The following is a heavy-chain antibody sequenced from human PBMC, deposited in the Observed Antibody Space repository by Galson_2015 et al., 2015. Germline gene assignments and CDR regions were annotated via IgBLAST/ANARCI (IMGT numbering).Heavy chain of an antibody. J-gene: IGHJ4*02. CDR2: ISSTGTT. CDR1: GFIFNTYS. V-gene: IGHV3-48*02. CDR3: ARDRTGYCSGGTCYYPFDF. D-gene: IGHD2-15*01. Sequence: SLRLSCAASGFIFNTYSLNWVRQAPGKGLQWVSYISSTGTTDYADSVKGRFTISRDNAKKSLFLEMKSLRHDDTAVYYCARDRTGYCSGGTCYYPFDFWGKGTLATVSS.